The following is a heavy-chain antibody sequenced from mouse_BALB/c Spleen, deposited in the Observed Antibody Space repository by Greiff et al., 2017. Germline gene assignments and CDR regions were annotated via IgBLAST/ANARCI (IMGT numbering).Heavy chain of an antibody. J-gene: IGHJ2*01. V-gene: IGHV5-6*01. D-gene: IGHD3-3*01. CDR2: ISSGGSYT. CDR3: ARGVRAPYFDY. Sequence: EVQRVESGGDLVKPGGSLKLSCAASGFTFSSYGMSWVRQTPDKRLEWVATISSGGSYTYYPDSVKGRFTISRDNAKNTLYLQMSSLKSEDTAMYYCARGVRAPYFDYWGQGTTLTVAS. CDR1: GFTFSSYG.